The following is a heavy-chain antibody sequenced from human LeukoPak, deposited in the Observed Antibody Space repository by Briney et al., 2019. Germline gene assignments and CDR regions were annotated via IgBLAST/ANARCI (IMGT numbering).Heavy chain of an antibody. J-gene: IGHJ4*02. CDR1: GFTFSSYS. Sequence: GGSLRLSCAASGFTFSSYSMNWVRQAPGKGLEWVSSISSSSSYIYYADSVKGRFTISRDNSKNTLYLQMNSLRAEDTAVYYCAKEDYYDSSGYYYYFDYWGQGTLVTVSS. CDR2: ISSSSSYI. D-gene: IGHD3-22*01. CDR3: AKEDYYDSSGYYYYFDY. V-gene: IGHV3-21*01.